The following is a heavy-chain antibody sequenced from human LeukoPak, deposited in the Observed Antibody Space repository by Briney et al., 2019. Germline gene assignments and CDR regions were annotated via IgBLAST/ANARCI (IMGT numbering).Heavy chain of an antibody. V-gene: IGHV4-61*01. CDR1: GGSVSSGSYY. J-gene: IGHJ6*04. CDR3: ARDQGFVDV. CDR2: IYYSWST. Sequence: PSETLSLTCTVSGGSVSSGSYYWSWIRQPPGKGLEWIGYIYYSWSTNYNPSLKSRVTISVDTSKNQFSLKLSSVTAADTAVYYCARDQGFVDVWGKGTTVTVSS.